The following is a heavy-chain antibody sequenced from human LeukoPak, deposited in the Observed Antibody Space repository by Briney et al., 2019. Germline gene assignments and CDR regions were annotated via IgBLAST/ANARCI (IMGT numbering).Heavy chain of an antibody. CDR3: ARDLYDFWSGYSPGGNAFDI. CDR1: GGTFSSYA. CDR2: IIPIFGTA. Sequence: SVKVSCKASGGTFSSYAISWVRQAPGQGLEWMGGIIPIFGTANYAQKFQGRVTITADESTSTAYMELSSLRSEDTAVYYCARDLYDFWSGYSPGGNAFDIWGQGTMVTVSS. J-gene: IGHJ3*02. D-gene: IGHD3-3*01. V-gene: IGHV1-69*13.